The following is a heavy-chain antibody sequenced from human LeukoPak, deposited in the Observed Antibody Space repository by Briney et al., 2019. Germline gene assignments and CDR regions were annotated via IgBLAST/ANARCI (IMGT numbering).Heavy chain of an antibody. V-gene: IGHV3-23*01. D-gene: IGHD5-18*01. CDR3: AKDLGIQLWSNFDY. CDR2: ISGSGGST. J-gene: IGHJ4*02. Sequence: GGSLRLSCAASGFTFSSYAMSWVRQAPGKGLEWVSAISGSGGSTYYADSVEGRFTISRDNSKNTLYLQMNSLRAEDTAVYYCAKDLGIQLWSNFDYWGQGTLVTVSS. CDR1: GFTFSSYA.